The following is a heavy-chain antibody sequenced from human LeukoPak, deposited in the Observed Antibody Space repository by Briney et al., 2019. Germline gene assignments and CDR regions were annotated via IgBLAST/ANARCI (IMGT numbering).Heavy chain of an antibody. D-gene: IGHD1-1*01. Sequence: SETLSLTCAVSGGSISSSNWWSWVRQPPGKGLEWIGEIYHSGSTNYNPSLKSRVTISVDKSENQFSLKLSSVTAADAAVYYCAREERRSWYFDYWGQGTLVTVSS. V-gene: IGHV4-4*02. CDR1: GGSISSSNW. J-gene: IGHJ4*02. CDR3: AREERRSWYFDY. CDR2: IYHSGST.